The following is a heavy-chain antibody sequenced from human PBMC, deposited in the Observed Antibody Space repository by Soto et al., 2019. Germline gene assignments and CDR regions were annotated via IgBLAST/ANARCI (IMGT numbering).Heavy chain of an antibody. D-gene: IGHD6-19*01. CDR3: ARDRSTYDVVRRQWHVWYDP. CDR1: GTSVSYYY. V-gene: IGHV4-59*02. CDR2: VYDSGST. Sequence: SETLSLTCTVSGTSVSYYYWSWIRQPPGKGLEWIGHVYDSGSTNYSPSLKSRVSMSLDTSTNQVSLNLSSVNPADTAIHYCARDRSTYDVVRRQWHVWYDPWGQGTLVTVSS. J-gene: IGHJ5*02.